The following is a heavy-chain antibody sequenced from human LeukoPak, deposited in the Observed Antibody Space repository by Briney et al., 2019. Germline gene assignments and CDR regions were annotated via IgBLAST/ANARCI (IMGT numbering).Heavy chain of an antibody. V-gene: IGHV3-23*01. CDR2: ISGSGGST. CDR1: GFTFSSYA. J-gene: IGHJ4*02. D-gene: IGHD1-26*01. Sequence: GGSLRLSCAASGFTFSSYAMSWVRQAPGKGLEWVSAISGSGGSTYYADSVKGRFTISRDNSKNTLYLQMNSLRAEDTAVYYCAKDIVGATIAPYYFDYWGQGTLVTVSS. CDR3: AKDIVGATIAPYYFDY.